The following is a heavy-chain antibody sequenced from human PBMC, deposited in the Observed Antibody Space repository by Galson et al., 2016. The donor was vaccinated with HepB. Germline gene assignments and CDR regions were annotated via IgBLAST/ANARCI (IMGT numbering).Heavy chain of an antibody. V-gene: IGHV3-74*01. CDR3: ARDLSGPDY. CDR1: GFTFSSYS. J-gene: IGHJ4*02. Sequence: SLRLSCAASGFTFSSYSMNWVRQAPGKGLVWVSRIEPDGSRPIYADSVKGRFTISRDNAENTLYLQMNNLRADDTAVYYCARDLSGPDYWGQGTLVTVSS. CDR2: IEPDGSRP.